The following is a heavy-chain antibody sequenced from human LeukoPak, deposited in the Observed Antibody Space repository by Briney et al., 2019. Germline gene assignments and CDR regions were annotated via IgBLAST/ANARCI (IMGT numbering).Heavy chain of an antibody. Sequence: ASVKVSCKASGYTFTSYDINWVRQAPGQGLEWMGWMNPDNDDTGSAQRFQGRITMTRDTSISTAYMELSGLRYEDTAIYYCARSREVRRHLWMLDYSLDVWGQGTTVTVSS. D-gene: IGHD2-2*03. CDR1: GYTFTSYD. J-gene: IGHJ6*02. CDR2: MNPDNDDT. V-gene: IGHV1-8*01. CDR3: ARSREVRRHLWMLDYSLDV.